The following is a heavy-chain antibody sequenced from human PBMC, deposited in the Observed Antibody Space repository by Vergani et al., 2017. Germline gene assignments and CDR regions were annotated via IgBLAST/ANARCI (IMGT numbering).Heavy chain of an antibody. D-gene: IGHD2-2*01. Sequence: QVQLQQSGPGLVKPSQTLSLTCAISGDSVSSNSAAWNWIRQSPSRGLEWLGRTYYRSKWYNDYAVSVKSRITINPDTSKHQFSLQLNSVTPEDTAVYYCAREVVVVPAAIKYYYYYMDVWGKGTTVTVSS. CDR2: TYYRSKWYN. CDR1: GDSVSSNSAA. CDR3: AREVVVVPAAIKYYYYYMDV. V-gene: IGHV6-1*01. J-gene: IGHJ6*03.